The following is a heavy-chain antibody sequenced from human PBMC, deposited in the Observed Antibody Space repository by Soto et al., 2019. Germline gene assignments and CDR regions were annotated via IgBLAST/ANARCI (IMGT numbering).Heavy chain of an antibody. CDR2: ISHDAGNK. J-gene: IGHJ5*02. CDR3: ARDVYDSSDHWRFDP. CDR1: GFSFSSFA. Sequence: QVQLVESGGGVVQPGRSLRLSCAASGFSFSSFAMHWVRQAPGKGLEWVALISHDAGNKIYADSVKGRLTISRDNSKNTLFLQMNSLRAEDTAVYYCARDVYDSSDHWRFDPWGQGTLVTVSS. D-gene: IGHD3-22*01. V-gene: IGHV3-30*04.